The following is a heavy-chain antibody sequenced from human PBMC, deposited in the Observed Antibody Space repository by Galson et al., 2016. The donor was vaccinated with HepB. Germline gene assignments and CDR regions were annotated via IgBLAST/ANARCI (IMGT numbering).Heavy chain of an antibody. J-gene: IGHJ2*01. V-gene: IGHV3-21*01. Sequence: SLRLSCAASGFTFTTYTMNWVRQAPGKGLEWVSSISSANSYIFYADSLKGRFTISRDNPKNSLFLQMDSLRAEDTAVYYCARGVPADWYFDLWGRGTLVTVSS. CDR1: GFTFTTYT. CDR3: ARGVPADWYFDL. CDR2: ISSANSYI. D-gene: IGHD1-1*01.